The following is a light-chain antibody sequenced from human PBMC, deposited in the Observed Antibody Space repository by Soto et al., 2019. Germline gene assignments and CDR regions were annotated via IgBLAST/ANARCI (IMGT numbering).Light chain of an antibody. CDR1: QSISTY. CDR2: ATS. J-gene: IGKJ1*01. Sequence: DIQMTQSPSSLSASVGDRVTITCRASQSISTYLIWYQQKPGKAATLLIYATSSLQSGVPSRFSGSGSVTEFTLTLNSLQPTDFATYYCQQYNSYPWTFGQGTMVDI. V-gene: IGKV1-39*01. CDR3: QQYNSYPWT.